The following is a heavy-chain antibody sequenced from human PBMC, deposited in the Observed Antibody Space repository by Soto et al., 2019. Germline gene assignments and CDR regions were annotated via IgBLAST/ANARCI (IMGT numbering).Heavy chain of an antibody. CDR1: GYTFTSYA. CDR3: ARATGSSGYYPTFDY. D-gene: IGHD3-22*01. V-gene: IGHV1-3*01. J-gene: IGHJ4*02. Sequence: QVQLVQSGAEVKKPGASVKVSCKASGYTFTSYAMHWVRQAPGQRLEWMGWINAGNGNTKYSQKFQGRVTSTRDTSASTAYMERSSLRSEDTAVYYCARATGSSGYYPTFDYWGQGTLVTVSS. CDR2: INAGNGNT.